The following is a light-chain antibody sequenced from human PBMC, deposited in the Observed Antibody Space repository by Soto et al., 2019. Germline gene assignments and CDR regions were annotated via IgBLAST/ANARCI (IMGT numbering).Light chain of an antibody. CDR1: QSVSSSF. J-gene: IGKJ4*01. Sequence: EIVLTQSPGTLSLSPGERATLSCRASQSVSSSFLAWYQQKPGQAPRLLIYGASGRATGIPDRFSGSGSGTDFTLTISRLEPEDFATYYCQYLNSFPLTFGGGTKVELK. CDR3: QYLNSFPLT. CDR2: GAS. V-gene: IGKV3-20*01.